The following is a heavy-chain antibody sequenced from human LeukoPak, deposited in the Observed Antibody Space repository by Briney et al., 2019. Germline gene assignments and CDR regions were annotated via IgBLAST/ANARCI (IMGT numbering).Heavy chain of an antibody. D-gene: IGHD1-26*01. V-gene: IGHV4-4*09. CDR2: IYTSGES. J-gene: IGHJ4*02. CDR3: ARLGSYHDF. CDR1: GASISNYY. Sequence: SETLSLTCTVSGASISNYYWSWIRQTPEKGLEWMGHIYTSGESRSYPSLESRLTMSIDTSRNQLSLKLTSVTAADTAVYFCARLGSYHDFWGQGALVTVSS.